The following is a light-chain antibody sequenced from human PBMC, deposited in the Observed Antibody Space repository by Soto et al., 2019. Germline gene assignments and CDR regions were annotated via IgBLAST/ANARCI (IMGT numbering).Light chain of an antibody. J-gene: IGLJ2*01. CDR1: SSDVGSYNL. Sequence: QSVLTQPASVSGSPGQSITISCTGTSSDVGSYNLVSWYQQHPGKASKLMIYEGSKRPSGVSNRFSGSKSGNTASLTISGLQAEDEADYYCCSYAGSSTVFGGGTKVTV. V-gene: IGLV2-23*01. CDR2: EGS. CDR3: CSYAGSSTV.